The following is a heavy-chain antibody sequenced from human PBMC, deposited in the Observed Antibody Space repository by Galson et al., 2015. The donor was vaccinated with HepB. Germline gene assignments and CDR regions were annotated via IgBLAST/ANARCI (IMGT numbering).Heavy chain of an antibody. CDR1: GYSFTSYW. J-gene: IGHJ6*02. CDR2: IDPSDSYT. V-gene: IGHV5-10-1*01. Sequence: QSGAEVKKPGESLRISCKGSGYSFTSYWISWVRQMPGKGLEWMGRIDPSDSYTNYSPSFQGHVTISADKSISTAYLQWSSLKASDTAMYYCARQLGSGYYYYGMDVWGQGTTVTVSS. CDR3: ARQLGSGYYYYGMDV. D-gene: IGHD6-6*01.